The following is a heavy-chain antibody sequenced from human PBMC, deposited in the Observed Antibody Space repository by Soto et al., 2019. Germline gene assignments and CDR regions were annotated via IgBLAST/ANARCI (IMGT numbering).Heavy chain of an antibody. V-gene: IGHV4-31*01. D-gene: IGHD3-16*01. CDR2: IYYSGST. CDR1: GGSISSGGYY. CDR3: ARDTLSRSMDV. Sequence: QVQLQESGPGLVKPSQTLSLTCTVSGGSISSGGYYWSWIRQHPGKGLEWIGYIYYSGSTYYNPALKRQVTISVDASKSQFALKLSSVTAADTAVYYCARDTLSRSMDVWGQGTTVIVSS. J-gene: IGHJ6*02.